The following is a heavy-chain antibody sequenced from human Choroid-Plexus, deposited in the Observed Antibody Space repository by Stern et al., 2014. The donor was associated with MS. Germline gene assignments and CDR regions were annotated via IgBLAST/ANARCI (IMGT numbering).Heavy chain of an antibody. CDR2: ISFGGSYK. Sequence: VHLVESGGAVAQPGRPVKLSCAASGFTFSNFGMNWVRQAPGKGLEWVALISFGGSYKYYTDSVKGRFTIFRDNSKNSLYMHMNSLGAEDAAVYYCAKDRQWSTYFFDYWGQGSLVTVSS. CDR1: GFTFSNFG. V-gene: IGHV3-30*18. D-gene: IGHD2-15*01. J-gene: IGHJ4*02. CDR3: AKDRQWSTYFFDY.